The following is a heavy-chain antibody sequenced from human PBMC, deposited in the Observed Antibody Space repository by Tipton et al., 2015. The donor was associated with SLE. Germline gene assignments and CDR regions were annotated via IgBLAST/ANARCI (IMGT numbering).Heavy chain of an antibody. D-gene: IGHD6-19*01. J-gene: IGHJ3*01. V-gene: IGHV4-4*09. CDR2: IYTSGST. CDR3: AQTDYSSGWNHGGFDF. Sequence: TLSLTCTVSGGSISSHYWSWIRQHPGKGLEWIGYIYTSGSTNYNPSLKSRVTISVDTSKNQFSLKLSSVTAADTAVYYCAQTDYSSGWNHGGFDFWGQGTMVTVSS. CDR1: GGSISSHY.